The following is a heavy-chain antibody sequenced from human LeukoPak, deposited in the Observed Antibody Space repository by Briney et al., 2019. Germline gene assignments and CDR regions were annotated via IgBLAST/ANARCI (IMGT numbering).Heavy chain of an antibody. J-gene: IGHJ3*02. Sequence: GGSLRLSCAASGFTFSSYSMNWVRQAPGKGLEWVSSISGSSSYIYYADSVKGRFTISRDDAKNSLYLQMNSLRAEDTAVCYCARVDYDILTGYYIYAFDIWGQGTMVTVSS. V-gene: IGHV3-21*01. CDR3: ARVDYDILTGYYIYAFDI. D-gene: IGHD3-9*01. CDR1: GFTFSSYS. CDR2: ISGSSSYI.